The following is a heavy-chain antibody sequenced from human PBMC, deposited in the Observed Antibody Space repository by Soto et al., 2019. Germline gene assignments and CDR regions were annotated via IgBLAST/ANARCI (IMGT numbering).Heavy chain of an antibody. CDR3: ARGNHRWLQLWYFDL. Sequence: QVQLVQSGAEVKKPGSSVTVSCKASGGTFSSYTISWVRQAPGQGLEWMGGIIPIFGTANYAQKFQGRVTLPADEATSTAYMELSSVRSEDTAVYYCARGNHRWLQLWYFDLWGRGTLVTVSS. V-gene: IGHV1-69*12. CDR2: IIPIFGTA. D-gene: IGHD5-12*01. CDR1: GGTFSSYT. J-gene: IGHJ2*01.